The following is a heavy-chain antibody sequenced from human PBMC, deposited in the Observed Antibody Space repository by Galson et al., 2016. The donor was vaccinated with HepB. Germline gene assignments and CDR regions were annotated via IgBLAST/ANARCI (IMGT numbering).Heavy chain of an antibody. Sequence: SLRLSCAASGFTFTTYWMSWVRQAPGKGLEWVANIKPDGSEKYYVDSVKGRFTISRDNAKNSRYLQMNSLKTEDSALYYCATDLCSLTNCYPSSLLRALHFWGQGTLVTVSS. D-gene: IGHD2-2*01. CDR2: IKPDGSEK. CDR3: ATDLCSLTNCYPSSLLRALHF. J-gene: IGHJ4*02. V-gene: IGHV3-7*03. CDR1: GFTFTTYW.